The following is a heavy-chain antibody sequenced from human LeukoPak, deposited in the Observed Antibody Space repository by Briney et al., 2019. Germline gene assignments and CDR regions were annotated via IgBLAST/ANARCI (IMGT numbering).Heavy chain of an antibody. J-gene: IGHJ4*02. Sequence: SETLSLTCAVSGGSVSTSDYWSWIRQPPGKGLEWIGYFYSGSTNYNPSLRSRVTISVDTSKNQFSLKLSSVTAADTAVYYCARLYYDSSGYYYFDYWGQGTLVTVSS. CDR3: ARLYYDSSGYYYFDY. D-gene: IGHD3-22*01. CDR1: GGSVSTSDY. CDR2: FYSGST. V-gene: IGHV4-59*02.